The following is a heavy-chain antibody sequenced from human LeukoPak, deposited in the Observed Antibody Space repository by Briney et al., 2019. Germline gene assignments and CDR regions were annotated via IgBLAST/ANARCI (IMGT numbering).Heavy chain of an antibody. Sequence: PSETLSLTCAVYGGSFSGYYWSWIRQPPGKGLEWIGEINHSGSTNYNPSHKSRVTISVDTSKSQFSLKLSSVTAADTAVYYCARGRAAAGDPFDYWGQGTLVTVSS. CDR2: INHSGST. V-gene: IGHV4-34*01. CDR3: ARGRAAAGDPFDY. D-gene: IGHD6-13*01. J-gene: IGHJ4*02. CDR1: GGSFSGYY.